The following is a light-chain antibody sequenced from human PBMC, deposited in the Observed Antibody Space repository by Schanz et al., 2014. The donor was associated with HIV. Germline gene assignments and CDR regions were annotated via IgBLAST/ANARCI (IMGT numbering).Light chain of an antibody. Sequence: QSVLTQPPSASGTPGQRVTISCSGTNANIGSNTVNWYRHFPGTAPKQLIYNNDHRPPGVPDRFSGSQSDSSASLAISGLQSEDEADYHCAAWDDGLNAWVFGGGTKLTVL. CDR1: NANIGSNT. J-gene: IGLJ3*02. CDR2: NND. V-gene: IGLV1-44*01. CDR3: AAWDDGLNAWV.